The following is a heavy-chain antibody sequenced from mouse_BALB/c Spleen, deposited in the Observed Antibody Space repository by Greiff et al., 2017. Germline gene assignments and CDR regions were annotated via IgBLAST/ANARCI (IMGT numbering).Heavy chain of an antibody. CDR3: ASHYYRYDVDAMDY. V-gene: IGHV7-3*02. CDR2: IRNKANGYTT. CDR1: GFTFTDYY. Sequence: DVHLVESGGGLVQPGGSLRLSCATSGFTFTDYYMSWVRQPPGKALEWLGFIRNKANGYTTEYSASVKGRFTISRDNSQSILYLQMNTLRAEDSATYYCASHYYRYDVDAMDYWGQGTSVTVSS. J-gene: IGHJ4*01. D-gene: IGHD2-14*01.